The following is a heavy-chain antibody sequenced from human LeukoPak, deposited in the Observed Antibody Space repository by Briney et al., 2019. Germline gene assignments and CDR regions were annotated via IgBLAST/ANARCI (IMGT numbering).Heavy chain of an antibody. J-gene: IGHJ3*02. CDR3: VRGYYDSSGSSNTFDI. V-gene: IGHV4-59*01. CDR2: IHYSGNK. D-gene: IGHD3-22*01. CDR1: GGSISSSY. Sequence: SETLSLTCTISGGSISSSYWSWIRQPPGQGLEWIGYIHYSGNKNYTPTLRNRLTMSVDTSKNQFSLKLSSVTSADTAVYYCVRGYYDSSGSSNTFDIWGQGTMVTVSS.